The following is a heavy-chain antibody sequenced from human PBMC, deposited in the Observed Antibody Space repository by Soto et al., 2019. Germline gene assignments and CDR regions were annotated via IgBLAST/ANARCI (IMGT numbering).Heavy chain of an antibody. V-gene: IGHV4-59*08. Sequence: SETLSLTCVVYGGSFNNHYWSWIRQPPGKGLEWIGYIYYSGSTNYNPSLKSRVTISVDTSKNQFSLKLSSVTAADTAVYYCARLNSAVTTLEYWGQGTLVTVSS. CDR1: GGSFNNHY. J-gene: IGHJ4*02. D-gene: IGHD4-17*01. CDR2: IYYSGST. CDR3: ARLNSAVTTLEY.